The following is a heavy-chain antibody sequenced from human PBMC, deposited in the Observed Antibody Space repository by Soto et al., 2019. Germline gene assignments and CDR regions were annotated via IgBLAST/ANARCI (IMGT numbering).Heavy chain of an antibody. Sequence: QITLKESGPTLVKPTQTLTLTCAFSGFSLSSSGVGVGWIRQPPGMALEWLALIYWDDDKRYSPSLKSRLAITKDTSKNQVVLTMTNMDPVDTATYSCAHHDRGDTCDFWGQGTLVTVSS. CDR3: AHHDRGDTCDF. V-gene: IGHV2-5*02. D-gene: IGHD2-21*02. CDR2: IYWDDDK. CDR1: GFSLSSSGVG. J-gene: IGHJ4*02.